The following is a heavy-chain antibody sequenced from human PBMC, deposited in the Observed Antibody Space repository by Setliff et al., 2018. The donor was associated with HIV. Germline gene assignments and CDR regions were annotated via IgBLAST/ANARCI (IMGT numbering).Heavy chain of an antibody. J-gene: IGHJ1*01. D-gene: IGHD6-6*01. CDR1: GGSISSYY. CDR2: IGPIYTSGST. Sequence: SETLSLTSTVPGGSISSYYWTWIRQPAGKGLEWIGRIGPIYTSGSTKYNPSLESRVTMSVDTSKNQFSLRLYSVTAADTAVYYCASFDLSTTSSADWGQGALVTVSS. V-gene: IGHV4-4*07. CDR3: ASFDLSTTSSAD.